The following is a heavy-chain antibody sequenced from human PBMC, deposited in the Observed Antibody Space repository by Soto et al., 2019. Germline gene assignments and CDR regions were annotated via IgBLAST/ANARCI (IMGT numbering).Heavy chain of an antibody. CDR1: GGSISSYY. Sequence: SETLSLTCTVSGGSISSYYWSWIRQPPGKGLEWIGYIYYSGSTNYNPSLKSRVTISVDTSRNQFSLKLSSVTAADTAVYYCARRPPQIVVTLLPFPSWGQGTPVTVSS. CDR3: ARRPPQIVVTLLPFPS. V-gene: IGHV4-59*08. D-gene: IGHD2-15*01. J-gene: IGHJ5*02. CDR2: IYYSGST.